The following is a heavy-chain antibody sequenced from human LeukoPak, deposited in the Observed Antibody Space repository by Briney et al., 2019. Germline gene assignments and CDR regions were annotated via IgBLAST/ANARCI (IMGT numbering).Heavy chain of an antibody. D-gene: IGHD2-21*02. J-gene: IGHJ4*02. V-gene: IGHV1-18*01. CDR2: VSACNGNT. CDR3: ARDLGPRCGGDDLRVDY. CDR1: GYTFTSYG. Sequence: GASDKVSCKASGYTFTSYGISWVRQAPGQGLEWMGWVSACNGNTNHAQKLQGRVTMTTDTSTSTAYMALRSLRSDDTAVYYCARDLGPRCGGDDLRVDYWGEGTLVTVFS.